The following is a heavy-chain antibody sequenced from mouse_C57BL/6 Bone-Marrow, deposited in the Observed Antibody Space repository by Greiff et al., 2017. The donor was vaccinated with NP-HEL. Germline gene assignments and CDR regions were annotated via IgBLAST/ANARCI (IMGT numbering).Heavy chain of an antibody. CDR1: GYTFTSYW. V-gene: IGHV1-72*01. CDR2: IDPNSGGT. Sequence: VQLKQPGAELVKPGASVKLSCKASGYTFTSYWMHWVKQRPGRGLEWIGRIDPNSGGTKYNEKFKSKATLTVDKPSSTAYMQLSSLTSEDSAVYYCARSVATYYYAMDYWGQGTSVTVSS. D-gene: IGHD1-1*01. J-gene: IGHJ4*01. CDR3: ARSVATYYYAMDY.